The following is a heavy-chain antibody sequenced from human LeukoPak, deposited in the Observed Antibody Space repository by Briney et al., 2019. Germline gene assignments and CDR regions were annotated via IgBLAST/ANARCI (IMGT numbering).Heavy chain of an antibody. CDR2: INYSWYT. V-gene: IGHV4-59*08. Sequence: SETLSLTCTVSGGSITGDFWSWIRQPPGKGLEWIGYINYSWYTNYNPSLKSRVTVSIDTSKNQFSLILTSVTAADTAVYYCARGHSNTWYPTGLHFDYWGQGTLVSVSS. CDR3: ARGHSNTWYPTGLHFDY. D-gene: IGHD6-13*01. J-gene: IGHJ4*02. CDR1: GGSITGDF.